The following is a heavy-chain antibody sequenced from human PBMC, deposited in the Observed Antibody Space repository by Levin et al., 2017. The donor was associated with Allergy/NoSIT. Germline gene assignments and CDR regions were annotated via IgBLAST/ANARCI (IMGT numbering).Heavy chain of an antibody. CDR3: ASAGYSSPVGDY. D-gene: IGHD6-13*01. CDR1: GGTFSSYA. J-gene: IGHJ4*02. Sequence: SVKVSCKASGGTFSSYAISWVRQAPGQGLEWMGGIIPIFGTANYAQKFQGRVTITADKSTSTAYMELSSLRSEDTAVYYCASAGYSSPVGDYWGQGTLVTVSS. V-gene: IGHV1-69*06. CDR2: IIPIFGTA.